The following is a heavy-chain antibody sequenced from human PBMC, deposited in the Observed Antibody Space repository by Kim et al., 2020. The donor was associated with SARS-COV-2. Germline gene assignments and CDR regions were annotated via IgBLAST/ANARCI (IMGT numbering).Heavy chain of an antibody. J-gene: IGHJ5*02. CDR3: ARHEERLRYYDFWSGYPSWWFDP. Sequence: SETLSLTCTVSGGSISSYYWSWIRQPPGKGLEWIGYIYYSGSTNYNPSLKSRVTISVDTSKNQFSLKLSSVTAADTAVYYCARHEERLRYYDFWSGYPSWWFDPWGQGTLVTVSS. CDR2: IYYSGST. D-gene: IGHD3-3*01. V-gene: IGHV4-59*08. CDR1: GGSISSYY.